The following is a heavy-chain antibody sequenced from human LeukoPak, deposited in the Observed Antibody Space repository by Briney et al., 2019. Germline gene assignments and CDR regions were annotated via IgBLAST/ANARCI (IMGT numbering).Heavy chain of an antibody. Sequence: SSETLSLTCTVSGGSISSYYWSWIRQPPGKGLEWIGYIYYSGSTNYNPSLKSRVTISVDTSKNQFSLKLSSVTAADTAVYYCARLTYSGSYLDYWGQGTLVTVSS. D-gene: IGHD1-26*01. CDR3: ARLTYSGSYLDY. V-gene: IGHV4-59*01. J-gene: IGHJ4*02. CDR1: GGSISSYY. CDR2: IYYSGST.